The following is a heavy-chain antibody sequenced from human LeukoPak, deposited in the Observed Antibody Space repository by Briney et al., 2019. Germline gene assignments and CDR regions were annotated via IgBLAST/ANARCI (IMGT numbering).Heavy chain of an antibody. J-gene: IGHJ4*02. CDR1: GYIFTDYY. CDR3: ARDELRGAAVH. Sequence: EASVKVSCKASGYIFTDYYMHWVRQAPGQGLEWMGRINPHSGDTNYAQKFQGRVTMTRDTSTSTVYMELSSLRSEDTAVYYCARDELRGAAVHWGQGTLVTVSS. CDR2: INPHSGDT. D-gene: IGHD3-10*01. V-gene: IGHV1/OR15-1*04.